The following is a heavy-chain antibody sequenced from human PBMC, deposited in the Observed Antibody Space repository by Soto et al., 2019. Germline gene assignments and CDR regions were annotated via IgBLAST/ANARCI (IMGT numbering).Heavy chain of an antibody. CDR1: GFTFDDYA. Sequence: PGGSLRLSCAASGFTFDDYAIHWVRQAPGKGLEWVSGISWNSGSTGYADSVKGRFTISRDNAKNSLYLQMNSLRAEDTAFYYCAKASGYSYGYFDYWGQGTLVTVSS. CDR2: ISWNSGST. CDR3: AKASGYSYGYFDY. V-gene: IGHV3-9*01. D-gene: IGHD5-18*01. J-gene: IGHJ4*02.